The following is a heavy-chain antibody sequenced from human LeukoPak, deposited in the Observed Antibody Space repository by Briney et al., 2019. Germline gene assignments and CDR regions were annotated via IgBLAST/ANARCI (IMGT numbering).Heavy chain of an antibody. CDR3: ARGQWLRRLDY. D-gene: IGHD5-12*01. CDR2: INHSGST. J-gene: IGHJ4*02. CDR1: GGSFSGYY. V-gene: IGHV4-34*01. Sequence: SETLSLTCAVYGGSFSGYYWSWIRQPPGKGLEWIGEINHSGSTNYNPSLKSRVTISVDTSKNQFSLKLSSVTAADTAVYYCARGQWLRRLDYWGQGTLVTVSS.